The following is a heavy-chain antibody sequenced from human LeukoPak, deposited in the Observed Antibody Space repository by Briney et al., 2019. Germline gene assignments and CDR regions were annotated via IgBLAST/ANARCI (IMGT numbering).Heavy chain of an antibody. CDR1: GGSISSGGYY. CDR3: ARAVRLGDLSSAY. D-gene: IGHD3-16*02. J-gene: IGHJ4*02. Sequence: SETLSLTCTVSGGSISSGGYYWSWIRQHPGKGLEWIGYIYYSGSTYYNSSLKSRVTISVGTSKNQFSLKLSSVTAADTAVYYCARAVRLGDLSSAYWGQGTLVTVSS. CDR2: IYYSGST. V-gene: IGHV4-31*03.